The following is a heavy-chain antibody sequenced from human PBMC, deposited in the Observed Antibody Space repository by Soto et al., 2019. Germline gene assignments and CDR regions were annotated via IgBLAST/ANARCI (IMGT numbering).Heavy chain of an antibody. CDR3: ARASYGDSVED. V-gene: IGHV4-59*01. Sequence: QVQLQESGPGLVKPSETLSLTCTVSGGSISSYYWSWIRQPPGKGLEWIGYIYYSGSTNYNPSLKSRVTVSVDTSKNQFSLKLSSVTAADTAVYYCARASYGDSVEDWGQGTLVTVSS. D-gene: IGHD4-17*01. J-gene: IGHJ4*02. CDR2: IYYSGST. CDR1: GGSISSYY.